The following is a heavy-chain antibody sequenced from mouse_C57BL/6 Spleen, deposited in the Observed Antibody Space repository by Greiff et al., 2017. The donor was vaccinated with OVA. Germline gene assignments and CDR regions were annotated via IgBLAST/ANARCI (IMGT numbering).Heavy chain of an antibody. V-gene: IGHV1-69*01. Sequence: VQLQQPGAELVMPGASVKLSCKASGYTFTSYWMHWVKQRPGQGLEWIGEIDPSDSYTTYNQKFKGKSTLTVDKSSSTAYMQLSSLTSEDSAVYYCARLGDYYGSSFDYWGQGTTLTVSS. CDR2: IDPSDSYT. CDR3: ARLGDYYGSSFDY. J-gene: IGHJ2*01. CDR1: GYTFTSYW. D-gene: IGHD1-1*01.